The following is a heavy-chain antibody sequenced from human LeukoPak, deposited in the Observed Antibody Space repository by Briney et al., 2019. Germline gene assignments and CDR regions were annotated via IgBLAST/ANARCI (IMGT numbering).Heavy chain of an antibody. CDR1: GGSFSGYY. CDR3: ARDSGGPHSGFEI. V-gene: IGHV4-59*01. D-gene: IGHD1-26*01. J-gene: IGHJ3*02. Sequence: PSETLSLTCAVYGGSFSGYYWSWIRQPPGKGLEWIGYIYNSGSTNYNPSLKSRVTISVDTSKNQYSLKMSSATAADTAVYYCARDSGGPHSGFEIWGQGTMVTASS. CDR2: IYNSGST.